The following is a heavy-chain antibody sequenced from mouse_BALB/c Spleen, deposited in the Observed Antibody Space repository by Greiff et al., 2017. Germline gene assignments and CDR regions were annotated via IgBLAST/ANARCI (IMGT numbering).Heavy chain of an antibody. CDR2: IWAGGGT. CDR3: APGLGYAMGY. Sequence: VKLMESGPGLVAPSQSLSITCTVSGFSLTSYGVHWVRQTPGKGLEWLGVIWAGGGTNYNSALMSRLSISKDNSKSQVFLIMNRLQTDDTAMYYCAPGLGYAMGYWGQRTSVTVSS. CDR1: GFSLTSYG. V-gene: IGHV2-9*02. J-gene: IGHJ4*01. D-gene: IGHD3-1*01.